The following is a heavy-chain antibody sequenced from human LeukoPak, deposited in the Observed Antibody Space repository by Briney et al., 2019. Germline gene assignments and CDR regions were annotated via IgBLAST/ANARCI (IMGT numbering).Heavy chain of an antibody. Sequence: GGSLRLSCAAYGFTFSSYWMSWVRPAPGKGREWVANIKQDGSEKYYVDSVKGRFTISRDNAKNSLYLQMNSLRAEDTAVYYCARDLVVGDAFDIWGQETMVTVSS. D-gene: IGHD2-15*01. V-gene: IGHV3-7*01. CDR3: ARDLVVGDAFDI. CDR1: GFTFSSYW. J-gene: IGHJ3*02. CDR2: IKQDGSEK.